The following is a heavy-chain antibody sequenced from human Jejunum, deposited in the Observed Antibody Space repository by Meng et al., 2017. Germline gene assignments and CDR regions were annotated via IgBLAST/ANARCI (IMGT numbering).Heavy chain of an antibody. Sequence: GESLKISCVASGFTFSSYWMHWVRQVPGKGLVWVARIDSYGIGTYYADSVRGRFTISRDNGKNTLYLQLNSLRAEDTGVYYCARVPPEICGGDCYTDYWGQGTLVTVSS. D-gene: IGHD2-21*02. V-gene: IGHV3-74*01. J-gene: IGHJ4*02. CDR2: IDSYGIGT. CDR3: ARVPPEICGGDCYTDY. CDR1: GFTFSSYW.